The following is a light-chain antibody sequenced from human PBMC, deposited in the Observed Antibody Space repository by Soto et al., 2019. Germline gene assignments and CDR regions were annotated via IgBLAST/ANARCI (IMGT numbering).Light chain of an antibody. CDR1: QSVNSN. CDR3: QQYDNWPRT. Sequence: EIVMTQSPATLSVSPGERATLSCRASQSVNSNLAWYQQKPGQAPRLLIYGASSRATGIPARFSGSGSGTEFTLTISSLQSQDFAVYYCQQYDNWPRTFGQGTKVDIE. CDR2: GAS. J-gene: IGKJ1*01. V-gene: IGKV3-15*01.